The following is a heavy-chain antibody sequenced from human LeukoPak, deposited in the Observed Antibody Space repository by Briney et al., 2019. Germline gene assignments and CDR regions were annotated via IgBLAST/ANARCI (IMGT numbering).Heavy chain of an antibody. Sequence: PGGSLRLSCAASGFTFSSYGMHWVRQAPGKGLEWVAFIRYGGSSKYYADSVKGRFTISRDNSKNTLYLQMNSLRAEDTAVYYCAKEKSRTGYFDYWGQGTLVTVSS. CDR2: IRYGGSSK. J-gene: IGHJ4*02. D-gene: IGHD1-14*01. CDR1: GFTFSSYG. CDR3: AKEKSRTGYFDY. V-gene: IGHV3-30*02.